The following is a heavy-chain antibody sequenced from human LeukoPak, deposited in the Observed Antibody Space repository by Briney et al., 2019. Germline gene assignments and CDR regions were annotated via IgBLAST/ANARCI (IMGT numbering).Heavy chain of an antibody. V-gene: IGHV1-69*06. CDR2: IIPIFGTA. CDR3: ARTGGYCSGGSCYPNYGMDV. CDR1: GGTFSSYA. J-gene: IGHJ6*02. D-gene: IGHD2-15*01. Sequence: GASVKVSCKASGGTFSSYAISWVRQAPGQGLEWVGGIIPIFGTANYAQKFQGRVTITADKSTSTAYMELSSLRSEDTAVYYCARTGGYCSGGSCYPNYGMDVWGQGTTVTVSS.